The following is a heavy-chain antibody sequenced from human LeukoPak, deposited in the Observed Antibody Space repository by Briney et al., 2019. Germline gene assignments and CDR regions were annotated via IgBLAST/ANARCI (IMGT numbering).Heavy chain of an antibody. J-gene: IGHJ6*02. CDR3: ARLEVSIGYYYGMDV. D-gene: IGHD2-21*01. Sequence: SETLSLTCTVSGGSISSGDYYWSWIRQPPGKGLEWIGYIYYSGSTNYNPSLKSRVTISVDTSKNQFSLRLSSVTAADTAVYYCARLEVSIGYYYGMDVWGQGTTVTVSS. V-gene: IGHV4-61*08. CDR2: IYYSGST. CDR1: GGSISSGDYY.